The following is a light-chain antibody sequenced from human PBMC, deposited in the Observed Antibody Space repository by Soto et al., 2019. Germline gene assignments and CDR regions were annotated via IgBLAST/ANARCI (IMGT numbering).Light chain of an antibody. V-gene: IGKV3-15*01. CDR1: QSVSSN. CDR3: QQYNDWPLT. CDR2: GAF. Sequence: EIVMTQSPVTLSVSPGERVTLSCRASQSVSSNLAWYQQKPGQAPSLLIYGAFTSATGIPARFSGTGSGTEFTLTISSLQSEDFALYYCQQYNDWPLTFGQGTKVDI. J-gene: IGKJ1*01.